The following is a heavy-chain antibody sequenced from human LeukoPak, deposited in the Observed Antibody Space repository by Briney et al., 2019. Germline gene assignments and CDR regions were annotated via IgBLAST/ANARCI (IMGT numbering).Heavy chain of an antibody. CDR3: AREGSGTVLTVPWAFDI. CDR1: GYTFTSYD. Sequence: GASVKVSCRASGYTFTSYDINWVRQATGQGLEWMGWMNPNSGNTGYAQKFQGRVTITRNTSISTAYMELSSLRSEDTAVYYCAREGSGTVLTVPWAFDIWGQGTMVTVSS. CDR2: MNPNSGNT. V-gene: IGHV1-8*03. D-gene: IGHD4/OR15-4a*01. J-gene: IGHJ3*02.